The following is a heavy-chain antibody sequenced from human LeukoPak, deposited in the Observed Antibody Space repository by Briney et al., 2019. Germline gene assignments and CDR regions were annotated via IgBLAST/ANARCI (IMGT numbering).Heavy chain of an antibody. V-gene: IGHV3-23*01. CDR1: GFTFSSYA. CDR3: AKDLGTGCSSTSCPFDY. D-gene: IGHD2-2*01. J-gene: IGHJ4*02. CDR2: ISGSGDTT. Sequence: GGSLRLSCAASGFTFSSYAMSWVRQAPGKGLEWVSAISGSGDTTYYADSVKGRFTISRDNSKNTLYLQMNSLRAEDTAVYYCAKDLGTGCSSTSCPFDYWGQGTLVTVSS.